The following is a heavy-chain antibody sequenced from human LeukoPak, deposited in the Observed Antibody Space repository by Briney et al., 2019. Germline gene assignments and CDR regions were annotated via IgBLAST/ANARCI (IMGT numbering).Heavy chain of an antibody. CDR2: LYRDGTR. D-gene: IGHD3-10*01. CDR3: ARGGINSHFDY. Sequence: GGSLRLSCAASGFTFSSHWMNWVRRAPGKGLEWVSVLYRDGTRYYADSVKGRFTISRDNSKNTLYLQMNSLRAEDTAVYYCARGGINSHFDYWGQGTLVTVSS. CDR1: GFTFSSHW. J-gene: IGHJ4*02. V-gene: IGHV3-53*01.